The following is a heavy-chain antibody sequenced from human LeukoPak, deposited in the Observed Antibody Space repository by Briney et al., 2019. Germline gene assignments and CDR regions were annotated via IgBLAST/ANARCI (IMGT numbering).Heavy chain of an antibody. J-gene: IGHJ3*02. CDR2: IYYSGST. CDR1: GGSISSYY. D-gene: IGHD3-22*01. Sequence: SETLSLTCTVSGGSISSYYWSWIRQPPGKGLEWIGYIYYSGSTNYNPSLKSRVTISVDTSKNQFSLKLSSVTAADTAVYYCARDSSTFGSSGADAFDIWGQGTMVTVSS. V-gene: IGHV4-59*12. CDR3: ARDSSTFGSSGADAFDI.